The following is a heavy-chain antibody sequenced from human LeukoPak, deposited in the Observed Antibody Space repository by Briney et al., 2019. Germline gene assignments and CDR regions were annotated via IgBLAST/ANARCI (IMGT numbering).Heavy chain of an antibody. D-gene: IGHD1-26*01. V-gene: IGHV3-30*02. J-gene: IGHJ4*02. CDR3: ANEWAPGQFS. CDR2: IRYDGSNK. Sequence: GGSLRLSCAASGFTFSSYGMHWVRQAPGKGLEWVAFIRYDGSNKYYADSVKGRFTISRDNSKNTLFLQMSSLRAEDTAVYYCANEWAPGQFSWGQGTLVTVSS. CDR1: GFTFSSYG.